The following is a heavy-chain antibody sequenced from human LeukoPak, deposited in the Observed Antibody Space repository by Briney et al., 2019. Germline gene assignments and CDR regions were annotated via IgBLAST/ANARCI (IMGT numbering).Heavy chain of an antibody. CDR1: GFIFSDYW. CDR2: IKQDGSEK. V-gene: IGHV3-7*03. D-gene: IGHD3/OR15-3a*01. J-gene: IGHJ4*02. Sequence: QAGGSLRLSCAASGFIFSDYWMSWVRQVPGQGLEWVANIKQDGSEKFYVASVKGRFTISRDNGKSSLYLQMNSLRAEDTALYYCATSYDMGWLIGYWGQGTLVTVSS. CDR3: ATSYDMGWLIGY.